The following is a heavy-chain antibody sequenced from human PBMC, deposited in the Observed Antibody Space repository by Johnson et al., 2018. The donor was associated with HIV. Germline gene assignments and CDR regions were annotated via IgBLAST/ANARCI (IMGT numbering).Heavy chain of an antibody. J-gene: IGHJ3*02. Sequence: VQLVESGGGVVQPGRSLRLSCAASGFTFDDYAMHWVRQAPGKGLEWVSGISWNSGSIGYADSVKGRFTISRDNAKNSLYLQMNSLSAEDTAVYYCARVHPAVAGNDAFDIWGQGTMVTVSS. D-gene: IGHD6-19*01. CDR1: GFTFDDYA. V-gene: IGHV3-9*01. CDR3: ARVHPAVAGNDAFDI. CDR2: ISWNSGSI.